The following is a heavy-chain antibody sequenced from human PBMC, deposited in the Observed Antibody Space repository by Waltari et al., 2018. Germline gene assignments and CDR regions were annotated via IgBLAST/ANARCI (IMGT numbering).Heavy chain of an antibody. V-gene: IGHV3-72*01. J-gene: IGHJ6*02. Sequence: EVELVASGGDLVQPGGSLRLSCAASGYTVSDYYIDWVRQAPGKGLEWVGLSINRAYGYTTVYAASVGCRFTISRDDSKKSVYLQMSSLNTEDTAIYFCARSYTGSPIDVWGQGTTFTVSS. D-gene: IGHD1-1*01. CDR3: ARSYTGSPIDV. CDR2: SINRAYGYTT. CDR1: GYTVSDYY.